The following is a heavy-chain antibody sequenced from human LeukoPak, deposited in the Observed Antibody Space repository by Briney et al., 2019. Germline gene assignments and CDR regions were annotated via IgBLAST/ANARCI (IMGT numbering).Heavy chain of an antibody. D-gene: IGHD2-15*01. CDR3: ARRFGYCSGGSCPNDAFDI. Sequence: GESLKISRKGSGYRFTSYWISWVRQMPGKGLEWMGRIDPSDSYTNYSPSFQGHVTISADKSISTAYLQWSSLKASDTAMYYCARRFGYCSGGSCPNDAFDIWGQGTMVTVSS. J-gene: IGHJ3*02. CDR1: GYRFTSYW. V-gene: IGHV5-10-1*01. CDR2: IDPSDSYT.